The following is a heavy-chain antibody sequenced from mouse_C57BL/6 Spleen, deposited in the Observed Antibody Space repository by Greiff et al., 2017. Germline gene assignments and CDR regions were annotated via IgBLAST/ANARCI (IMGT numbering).Heavy chain of an antibody. J-gene: IGHJ4*01. Sequence: VKLMESGPELVKPGASVKISCKASGYSFTSYYIHWVKQRPGQGLEWIGWIYPGSGNTKYNEKFKGKATLTADTSSSTAYMQLSSLTSEDSAVYYCARDGNYLYAMDYWGQGTSVTVSS. V-gene: IGHV1-66*01. CDR3: ARDGNYLYAMDY. CDR1: GYSFTSYY. CDR2: IYPGSGNT. D-gene: IGHD2-1*01.